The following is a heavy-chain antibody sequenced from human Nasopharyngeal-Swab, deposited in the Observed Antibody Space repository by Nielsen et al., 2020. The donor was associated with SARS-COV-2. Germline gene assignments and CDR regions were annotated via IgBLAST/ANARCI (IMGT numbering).Heavy chain of an antibody. J-gene: IGHJ5*02. V-gene: IGHV3-30*18. D-gene: IGHD2-21*01. CDR3: AKDQSINWFDP. Sequence: WIRQPPGKGLEWVAVISYDGSNKYYADSVKGRFTISRDNSKNTLYLQMNGLRAEDTAVYYCAKDQSINWFDPWGQGTLVTVSS. CDR2: ISYDGSNK.